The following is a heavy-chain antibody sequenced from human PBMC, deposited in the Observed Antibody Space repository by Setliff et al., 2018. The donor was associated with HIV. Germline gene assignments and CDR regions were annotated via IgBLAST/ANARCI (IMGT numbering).Heavy chain of an antibody. V-gene: IGHV3-43D*04. J-gene: IGHJ4*02. CDR3: VRDTTSGWMLTS. CDR1: GFTFDDYT. D-gene: IGHD6-25*01. Sequence: PWGSLRLSCAASGFTFDDYTMHWVRQAPGKGLEWISLISWNGGSKDYAESVKGRFTISRDNSKNSLYLQMNSLGAEDTAVYYCVRDTTSGWMLTSWGQGTLVTVSS. CDR2: ISWNGGSK.